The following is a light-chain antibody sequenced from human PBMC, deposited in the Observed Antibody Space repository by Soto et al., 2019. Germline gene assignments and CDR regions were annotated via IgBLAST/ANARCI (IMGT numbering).Light chain of an antibody. V-gene: IGKV3-15*01. J-gene: IGKJ4*01. CDR1: QNVSID. Sequence: EIVMTQSPAPLSVSRGESAPLSGRASQNVSIDLAWFQQKPGQAPRLLIYGTSIRATGIPDRFSGSGSGTEFTLTINSLQSEDFAVYYCQQCNDWPLTFGGGTKVDIK. CDR3: QQCNDWPLT. CDR2: GTS.